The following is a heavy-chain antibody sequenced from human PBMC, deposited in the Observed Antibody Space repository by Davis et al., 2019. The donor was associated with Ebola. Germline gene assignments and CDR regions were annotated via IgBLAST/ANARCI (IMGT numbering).Heavy chain of an antibody. Sequence: GSLRLSCTVSGGSISSYYWSWIRQPPGKGLEWIGYIYYSGSTNYNPSLKSRVTISVDTSKNQFSLKLSSVTAADTAVYYCARLVVVPAAESYYYYGMDVWGQGTTVTVSS. D-gene: IGHD2-2*01. CDR3: ARLVVVPAAESYYYYGMDV. CDR1: GGSISSYY. J-gene: IGHJ6*02. V-gene: IGHV4-59*08. CDR2: IYYSGST.